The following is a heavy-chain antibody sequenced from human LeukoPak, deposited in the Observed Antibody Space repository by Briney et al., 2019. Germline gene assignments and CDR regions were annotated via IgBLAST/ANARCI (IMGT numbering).Heavy chain of an antibody. J-gene: IGHJ3*02. V-gene: IGHV3-64*01. CDR1: GFTFSSYS. CDR2: ISSNGGST. Sequence: PGGSLRLSCAASGFTFSSYSMHWVRQAPGKGLEYVSAISSNGGSTYYANSVKGRFTVSRDNSKNTLYLQMGSLRAEDMAVYYCARGRYSSSLRGFNDAFDIWGQGTMVTVSS. CDR3: ARGRYSSSLRGFNDAFDI. D-gene: IGHD6-13*01.